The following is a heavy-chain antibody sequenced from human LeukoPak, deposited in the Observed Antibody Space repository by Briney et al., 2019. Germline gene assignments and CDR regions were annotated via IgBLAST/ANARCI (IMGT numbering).Heavy chain of an antibody. CDR2: INWNGGIT. D-gene: IGHD3-10*01. V-gene: IGHV3-20*04. CDR3: ARVGTSGGEPGSLDY. J-gene: IGHJ4*02. Sequence: PGGSLRLSCAGSGFTFDDHGMGWVRQAPGKGLEWVSGINWNGGITGYVDSVKGRFTVSRDNAKNSLHLQMNSLRAEDTALYYCARVGTSGGEPGSLDYWGQGTLVTVSS. CDR1: GFTFDDHG.